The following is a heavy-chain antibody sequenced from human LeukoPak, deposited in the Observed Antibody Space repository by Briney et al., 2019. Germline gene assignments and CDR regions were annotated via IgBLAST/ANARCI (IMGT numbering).Heavy chain of an antibody. J-gene: IGHJ4*02. CDR3: AKAGIGVVGYFDY. CDR2: IRGSGGGT. V-gene: IGHV3-23*01. D-gene: IGHD6-19*01. CDR1: GFTFNSYA. Sequence: GGSLRLSCAASGFTFNSYAMSWVRQAPGKGLEWVSAIRGSGGGTYYADSVKGRFTVSRDNSKNTLYLQMNSLRDEDTALYYCAKAGIGVVGYFDYWGQGTLVTVSS.